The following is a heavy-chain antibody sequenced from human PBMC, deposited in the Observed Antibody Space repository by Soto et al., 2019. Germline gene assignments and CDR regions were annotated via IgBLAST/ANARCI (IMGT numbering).Heavy chain of an antibody. V-gene: IGHV3-33*01. CDR1: GFTFSSYG. CDR2: IWYDGSNK. CDR3: AREASYCSSTSCYGVIDY. D-gene: IGHD2-2*01. J-gene: IGHJ4*02. Sequence: ESGGGVVQPGRSLRLSCAASGFTFSSYGMHWVRQAPGKGLEWVAVIWYDGSNKYYADSVKGRFTISRDNSKNTLYLQMNSLRAEDTAVYYCAREASYCSSTSCYGVIDYWGQGTLVTVSS.